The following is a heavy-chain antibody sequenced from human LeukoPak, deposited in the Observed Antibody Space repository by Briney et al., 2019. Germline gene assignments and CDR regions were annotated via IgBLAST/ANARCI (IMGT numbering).Heavy chain of an antibody. CDR3: ARVGTGTRSFDS. CDR2: VSAYNGYT. D-gene: IGHD1/OR15-1a*01. Sequence: ASVTVSSKPSGYTFTTHDINWVRQAPGQGLEWMGRVSAYNGYTNYGRRFQGRVTMTTDTSTNTAYMELRSLRSDDTAVYYCARVGTGTRSFDSWGQGTLVTVSS. J-gene: IGHJ4*02. CDR1: GYTFTTHD. V-gene: IGHV1-18*01.